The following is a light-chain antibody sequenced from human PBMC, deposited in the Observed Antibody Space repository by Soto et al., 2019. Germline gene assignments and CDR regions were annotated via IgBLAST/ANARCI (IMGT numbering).Light chain of an antibody. Sequence: EIVLTQSPGTLSLSPGERATLSCRASQSVSSSYLAWYQQKPGQAPRLLIYGASSRATGIPDRFSGSGSGTDFTLTISRLEPEDFAVYYCQHRSSWPPRVTFGGGTSVQIK. CDR2: GAS. J-gene: IGKJ4*01. V-gene: IGKV3D-20*02. CDR3: QHRSSWPPRVT. CDR1: QSVSSSY.